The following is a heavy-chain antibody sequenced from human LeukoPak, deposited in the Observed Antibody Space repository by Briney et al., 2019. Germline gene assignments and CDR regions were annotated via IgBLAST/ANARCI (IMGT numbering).Heavy chain of an antibody. V-gene: IGHV3-30*18. CDR3: AKARDIVAPVDY. D-gene: IGHD5-12*01. J-gene: IGHJ4*02. CDR1: GFTVSSNY. CDR2: ISYDGSNK. Sequence: PGGSLRLSCAASGFTVSSNYMSWVRQAPGKGLEWVAVISYDGSNKYYADSVKGRFTISRDNSKNTLYLQMNSLRAEDTAVYYCAKARDIVAPVDYWGQGTLVTVSS.